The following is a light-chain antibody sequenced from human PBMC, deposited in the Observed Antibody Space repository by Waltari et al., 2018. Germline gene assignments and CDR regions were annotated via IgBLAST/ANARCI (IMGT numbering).Light chain of an antibody. J-gene: IGKJ1*01. CDR2: WAS. Sequence: DIVMTQSPDSLAVSLGERAIINCKYSQTISYSSNYKNYLAWYQQKPGQPPKLLIYWASTRESGVPDRFSGSGSGTDFTLTISSLQAEDVAVYYCQQYYKTPQTFGQGTKVEIK. V-gene: IGKV4-1*01. CDR3: QQYYKTPQT. CDR1: QTISYSSNYKNY.